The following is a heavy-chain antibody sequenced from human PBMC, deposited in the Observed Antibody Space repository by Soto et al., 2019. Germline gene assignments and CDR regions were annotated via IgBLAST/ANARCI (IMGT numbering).Heavy chain of an antibody. CDR1: GFTFSDYV. V-gene: IGHV3-33*01. D-gene: IGHD5-18*01. J-gene: IGHJ3*02. CDR2: IWSHGSHI. CDR3: ASKVRRGYSYGPDDASDI. Sequence: GGSLRLSCAASGFTFSDYVMHWVRQAPGKGLEWVAIIWSHGSHIFYAESVKGRFTISRDNSKNTLNLRMNTLTAADTAVYYCASKVRRGYSYGPDDASDIWGQGTMVTVSS.